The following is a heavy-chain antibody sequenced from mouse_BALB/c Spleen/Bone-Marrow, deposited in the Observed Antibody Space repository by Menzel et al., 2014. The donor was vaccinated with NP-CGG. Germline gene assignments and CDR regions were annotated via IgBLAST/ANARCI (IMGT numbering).Heavy chain of an antibody. J-gene: IGHJ2*01. CDR1: GYAFSLYW. Sequence: QVQLKQSGAELVRPGSSVKISCKASGYAFSLYWVNWVKQRPGQGLEWIGQIYPGDDDTDYNGKFKGKATLTADRSSSTAYMQLGSLTSEDSAVYFCAGGGISIDYWGHGTTLTVSS. CDR2: IYPGDDDT. V-gene: IGHV1-80*01. CDR3: AGGGISIDY.